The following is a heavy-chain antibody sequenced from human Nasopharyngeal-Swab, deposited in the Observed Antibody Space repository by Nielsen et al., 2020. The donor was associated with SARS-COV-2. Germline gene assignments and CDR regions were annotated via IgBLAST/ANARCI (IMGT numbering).Heavy chain of an antibody. Sequence: GGSLRLSCAASGFTFSSYAMHWVRQAPGKGLEWVAVIWYDGSNKYYADSVKGRFTISRDNSKNTLYLQMNSLRAEDTAVYYCTRADFWSGYCDYWGQGTLVTVFS. V-gene: IGHV3-33*08. J-gene: IGHJ4*02. D-gene: IGHD3-3*01. CDR1: GFTFSSYA. CDR3: TRADFWSGYCDY. CDR2: IWYDGSNK.